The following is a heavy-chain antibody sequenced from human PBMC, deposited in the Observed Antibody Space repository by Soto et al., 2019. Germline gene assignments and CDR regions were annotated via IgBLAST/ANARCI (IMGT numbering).Heavy chain of an antibody. J-gene: IGHJ3*02. Sequence: QVHLQESGPGLVKPSETLSLTCDVSGASVTTYYWTWIRQPPGKGLEWIGYIYDSGSPNYNPSLKSRVTISVDTSKGHFSLKLSSVTAADMAVYYCARGHGLYAFDIWGQGTMVTVSS. V-gene: IGHV4-59*02. CDR3: ARGHGLYAFDI. CDR2: IYDSGSP. CDR1: GASVTTYY. D-gene: IGHD4-17*01.